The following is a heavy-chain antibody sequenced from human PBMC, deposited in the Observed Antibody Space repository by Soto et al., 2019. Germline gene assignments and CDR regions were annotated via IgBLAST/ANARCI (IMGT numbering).Heavy chain of an antibody. D-gene: IGHD2-2*01. CDR3: ARVFCIRTSCCDWYYYYGMDV. V-gene: IGHV3-11*01. Sequence: QVQLVESGGGLVKPGGSLRLSCAASGFTFSDYYMSWIRQAPGKGLEWVSYISRSGSTIYNADSVKGRFTISRDNAKNSLYVQMNCLRAGDTAVYYCARVFCIRTSCCDWYYYYGMDVWAQGTTVTVSS. J-gene: IGHJ6*02. CDR2: ISRSGSTI. CDR1: GFTFSDYY.